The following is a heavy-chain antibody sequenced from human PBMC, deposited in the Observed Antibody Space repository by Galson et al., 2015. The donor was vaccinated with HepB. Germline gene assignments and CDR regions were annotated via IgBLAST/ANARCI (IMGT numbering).Heavy chain of an antibody. CDR3: ARAPGIQLWSIPRYYFDY. V-gene: IGHV1-69*02. D-gene: IGHD5-18*01. J-gene: IGHJ4*02. CDR1: GGTFSSYT. CDR2: IIPILGIA. Sequence: SVKVSCKASGGTFSSYTISWVRQAPGQGLEWMGRIIPILGIANYAQKFQGRVTITADKSTSTAYMELSSLRSEDTAVYYCARAPGIQLWSIPRYYFDYWGQGTLVTVSS.